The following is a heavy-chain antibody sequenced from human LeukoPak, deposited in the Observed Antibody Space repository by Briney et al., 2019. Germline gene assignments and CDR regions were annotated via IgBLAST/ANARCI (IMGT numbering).Heavy chain of an antibody. Sequence: PGGSLRLSCAASGFTSSSYTMNWVRQAPGKGLEWVSAISGSGVGTYYADSVKGRFTISRDNSWNTLYLQMSSLRAEDTAVYYCAKDQVISGSEASDIWGQGTMVTVSS. CDR3: AKDQVISGSEASDI. J-gene: IGHJ3*02. D-gene: IGHD2-21*01. CDR2: ISGSGVGT. V-gene: IGHV3-23*01. CDR1: GFTSSSYT.